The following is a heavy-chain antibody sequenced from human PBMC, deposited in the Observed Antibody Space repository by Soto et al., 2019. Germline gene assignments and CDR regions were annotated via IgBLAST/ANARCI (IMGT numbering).Heavy chain of an antibody. J-gene: IGHJ6*02. CDR3: ARDVGGMDV. CDR1: GYTFTSYA. Sequence: QVQLVQSGAEGKKPGASVKVSCKASGYTFTSYAMHWVRQAPGQRLEWMGWINAGNGKTKYSQKFQGRVTITTDTSASTAYMELSSLRSEDTAVYYCARDVGGMDVWGQGTTVTVSS. V-gene: IGHV1-3*01. CDR2: INAGNGKT. D-gene: IGHD1-26*01.